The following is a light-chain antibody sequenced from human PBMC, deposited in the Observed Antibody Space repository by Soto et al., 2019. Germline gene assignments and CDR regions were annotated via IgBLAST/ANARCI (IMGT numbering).Light chain of an antibody. J-gene: IGLJ1*01. CDR2: EVS. CDR1: SSVVGSYNL. Sequence: QSALTQPASVSGSPGQSITISCTGTSSVVGSYNLVSWYQQHPGKAPKLMIYEVSKQPSGVSNRFSGSKSGNTASLTISGLQAEDEADCYCCSYAGSPVFGTGTKVTVL. CDR3: CSYAGSPV. V-gene: IGLV2-23*02.